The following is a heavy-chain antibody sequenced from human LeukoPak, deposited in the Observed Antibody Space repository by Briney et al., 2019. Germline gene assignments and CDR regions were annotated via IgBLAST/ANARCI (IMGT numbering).Heavy chain of an antibody. J-gene: IGHJ4*02. CDR3: ARSNDYGDRSSAY. V-gene: IGHV1-69*06. CDR1: GGTFSNYG. Sequence: AVKVSCKAAGGTFSNYGISWVRQAPGQGLELMGGIIPIFGTANYAQKFQGRVTITADKSTSTAYMELSSLRSEDTAVYYCARSNDYGDRSSAYWGQGTLVTVSS. D-gene: IGHD4-17*01. CDR2: IIPIFGTA.